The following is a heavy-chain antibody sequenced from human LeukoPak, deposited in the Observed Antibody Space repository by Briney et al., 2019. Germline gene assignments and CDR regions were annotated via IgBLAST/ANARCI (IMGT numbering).Heavy chain of an antibody. D-gene: IGHD6-13*01. V-gene: IGHV3-23*01. CDR1: GFTFSTYA. J-gene: IGHJ2*01. CDR2: MSGSGGST. CDR3: ARAAYSSTWYSRYFDL. Sequence: PGGSLRLSCAASGFTFSTYAMSWVRQAPGKGLEWVSAMSGSGGSTYYAGSVKGRFTISRENAKNSLYLQMNSLRAGDTAVYYCARAAYSSTWYSRYFDLWGRGTLVTVSS.